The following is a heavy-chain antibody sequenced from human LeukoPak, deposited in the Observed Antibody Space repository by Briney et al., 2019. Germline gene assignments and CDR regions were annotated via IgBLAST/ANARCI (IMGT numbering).Heavy chain of an antibody. CDR2: MNPNSGNT. V-gene: IGHV1-8*01. D-gene: IGHD5-24*01. J-gene: IGHJ4*02. CDR1: GYTFTSYD. Sequence: GASVKVSCKASGYTFTSYDINRVRQATGQGLEGMGWMNPNSGNTGYAQKFQGRVTMTRNTSISTAYMELSSLRSEDTAVYYCATSGGEMATIEGFDYWGQGTLVTVSS. CDR3: ATSGGEMATIEGFDY.